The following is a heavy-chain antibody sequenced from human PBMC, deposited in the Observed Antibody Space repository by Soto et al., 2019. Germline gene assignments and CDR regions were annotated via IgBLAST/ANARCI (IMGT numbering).Heavy chain of an antibody. CDR1: GGSIISGGYS. J-gene: IGHJ5*02. CDR3: AREGEMGSGSDYGPPRDWFDP. Sequence: QVQLQESGPGLVKPSQTLSLTCPVSGGSIISGGYSWGWIRQHPGEGLEWIGYIYYRGSTYYNPSRKSRVTISVGTSKNQFSLKLSSVTAADTAVYYCAREGEMGSGSDYGPPRDWFDPWGQGTLVTVSS. CDR2: IYYRGST. D-gene: IGHD3-10*01. V-gene: IGHV4-31*03.